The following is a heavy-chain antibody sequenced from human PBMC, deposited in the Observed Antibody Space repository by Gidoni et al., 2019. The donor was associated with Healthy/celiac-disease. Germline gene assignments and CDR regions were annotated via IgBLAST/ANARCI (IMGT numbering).Heavy chain of an antibody. J-gene: IGHJ6*03. CDR2: IYSGGST. CDR1: GFTVSINY. V-gene: IGHV3-66*01. Sequence: EVQLVESGGGLVQPWGSLRLSCAASGFTVSINYMSWVRQAPGKGLEWVSVIYSGGSTYYADSVKGRFTISRDNSKNTLYLQMNSLRAEDTAVYYCARASTQYYYYMDVWGKGTTVTVSS. CDR3: ARASTQYYYYMDV.